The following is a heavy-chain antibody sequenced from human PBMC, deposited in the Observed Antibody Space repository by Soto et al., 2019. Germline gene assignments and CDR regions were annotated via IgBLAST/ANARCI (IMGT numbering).Heavy chain of an antibody. J-gene: IGHJ4*02. Sequence: GGSLRLSCAASGFTFSSCGMHWVRQAPGKGLEWVAVISYDGSNKYYADSVKGRFTISRDNSKNTLYLQMNSLRAEDTAVYYCAKISQQEPFDYWGQGTLVTVSS. D-gene: IGHD6-13*01. CDR2: ISYDGSNK. V-gene: IGHV3-30*18. CDR3: AKISQQEPFDY. CDR1: GFTFSSCG.